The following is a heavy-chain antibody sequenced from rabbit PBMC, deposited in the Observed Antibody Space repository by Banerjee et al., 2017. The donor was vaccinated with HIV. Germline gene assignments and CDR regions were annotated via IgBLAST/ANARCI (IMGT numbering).Heavy chain of an antibody. CDR2: IYTGSGST. CDR3: ARDGYTTYRGMDL. D-gene: IGHD7-1*01. J-gene: IGHJ6*01. CDR1: GFSFSSSYY. Sequence: QSLEESGGDLVKPGASLTLTCTASGFSFSSSYYMCWVRQAPGKGLEWIGCIYTGSGSTYYASWAKGRFTISKASSTTVTLQMTSLTAADTATYFCARDGYTTYRGMDLWGPGTLVTVS. V-gene: IGHV1S40*01.